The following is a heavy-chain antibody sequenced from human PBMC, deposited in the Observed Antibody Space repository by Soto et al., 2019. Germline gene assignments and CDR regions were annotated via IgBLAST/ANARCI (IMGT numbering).Heavy chain of an antibody. D-gene: IGHD4-4*01. J-gene: IGHJ5*02. CDR1: GFPFSSYS. Sequence: PGGSLRLPCAAAGFPFSSYSMSWVRQAPGKGLEWVSAISGSGGSTYYADSVKGRFTISRDNSKNTLYLQMNSLRAEDTAVYYCAKDYYSKATSWFDPWGQGTLVTVSS. V-gene: IGHV3-23*01. CDR3: AKDYYSKATSWFDP. CDR2: ISGSGGST.